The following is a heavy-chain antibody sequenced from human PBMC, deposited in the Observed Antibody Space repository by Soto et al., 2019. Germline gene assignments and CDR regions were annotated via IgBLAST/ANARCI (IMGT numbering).Heavy chain of an antibody. V-gene: IGHV1-69*13. Sequence: GASVKVSCKASGGTFSNFVISWVRQAPGQGLEWMGGNIPIFGTANYAQKFQGRVTIIADESTGTTYMELTSLRSEDTAVYYCARATPLAGHTKYENYFDYWGQGTLVTVSS. D-gene: IGHD2-15*01. CDR2: NIPIFGTA. CDR1: GGTFSNFV. J-gene: IGHJ4*02. CDR3: ARATPLAGHTKYENYFDY.